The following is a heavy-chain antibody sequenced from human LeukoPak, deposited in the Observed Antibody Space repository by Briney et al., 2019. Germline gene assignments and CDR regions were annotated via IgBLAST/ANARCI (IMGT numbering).Heavy chain of an antibody. Sequence: PGGSLRLSCAASGFTFSSHWMHWVRQAPGKGLVWVSRINPDGSSTSYADSVKGRFTISRDNAKKTLYLQMNSLRAEDTAVYYCARDGNYGDYIWGQGTLVTVSS. D-gene: IGHD4-17*01. J-gene: IGHJ4*02. V-gene: IGHV3-74*01. CDR3: ARDGNYGDYI. CDR2: INPDGSST. CDR1: GFTFSSHW.